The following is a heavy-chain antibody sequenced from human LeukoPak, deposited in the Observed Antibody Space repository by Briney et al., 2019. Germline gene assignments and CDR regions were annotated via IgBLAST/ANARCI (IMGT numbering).Heavy chain of an antibody. Sequence: PSETLSLTCAVSGGSISNYYWSWIRQPPGKGLEWIGYIYYSGSPNYNPSLKSRVTISVDTAKNQFSLKLSSVTAADTAVYYCARHLGYCSSTSRYTYFDLWGRGTLVTVSS. D-gene: IGHD2-2*02. CDR3: ARHLGYCSSTSRYTYFDL. J-gene: IGHJ2*01. CDR2: IYYSGSP. V-gene: IGHV4-59*08. CDR1: GGSISNYY.